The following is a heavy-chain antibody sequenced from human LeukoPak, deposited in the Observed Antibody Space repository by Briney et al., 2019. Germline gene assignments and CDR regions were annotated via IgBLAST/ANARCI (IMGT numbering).Heavy chain of an antibody. J-gene: IGHJ3*02. CDR3: ARSYCSGGSCYREGAFDI. CDR1: GGSISSGGYS. V-gene: IGHV4-30-2*01. D-gene: IGHD2-15*01. CDR2: IYHSGST. Sequence: SETLSLTCAVSGGSISSGGYSWSWIRQPPGKGLEWIGYIYHSGSTYYNPPLKSRVTISVDRSKNQFSLKLSSVTAADTAVYYCARSYCSGGSCYREGAFDIWGQGTMVTVSS.